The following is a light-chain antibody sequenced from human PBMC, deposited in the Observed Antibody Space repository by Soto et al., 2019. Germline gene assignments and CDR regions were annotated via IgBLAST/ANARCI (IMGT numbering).Light chain of an antibody. CDR3: QKYDSPPRT. Sequence: DIQMTQSPSSLSASVGDTVTITCRASQKINNFLSWYQQKPGKAPKLLIFLASSLESGVPSRFGGSGSGTDFTLTIRSLQPEDSAPYYCQKYDSPPRTFGQGTKVDIK. CDR1: QKINNF. J-gene: IGKJ1*01. V-gene: IGKV1-39*01. CDR2: LAS.